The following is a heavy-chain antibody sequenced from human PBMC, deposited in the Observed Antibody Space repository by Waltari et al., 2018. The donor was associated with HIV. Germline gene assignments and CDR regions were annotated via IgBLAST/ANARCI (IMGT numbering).Heavy chain of an antibody. CDR1: GFTFSSYA. CDR3: AKDGSGWGDVLMVYGYY. D-gene: IGHD2-8*01. Sequence: EVQLLESGGGLVQPGGSLRLSCAASGFTFSSYAMSWVRQAPGQGLEWVAAISGSGGSTYYADSVKGRFTISRDNSKNTLYLQMNSLRAEDTAVYYCAKDGSGWGDVLMVYGYYWGQGTLVTVSS. V-gene: IGHV3-23*01. CDR2: ISGSGGST. J-gene: IGHJ4*02.